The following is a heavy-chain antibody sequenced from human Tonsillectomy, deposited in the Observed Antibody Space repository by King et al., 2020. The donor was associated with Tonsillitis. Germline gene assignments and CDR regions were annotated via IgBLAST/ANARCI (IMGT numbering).Heavy chain of an antibody. V-gene: IGHV3-21*01. J-gene: IGHJ3*02. Sequence: VQLVESGGGLVKPGGSLRLSCATSGFTFRKYDMPWVRQAPGKGLEWVSSIRCNTSYIYYADSVKGRFAISRDNLNNSLSLEMNHLRAEDTAVYYCAKDKGTDYYDSTRGAFDIWGQGTTVTVSS. CDR1: GFTFRKYD. CDR3: AKDKGTDYYDSTRGAFDI. CDR2: IRCNTSYI. D-gene: IGHD3-22*01.